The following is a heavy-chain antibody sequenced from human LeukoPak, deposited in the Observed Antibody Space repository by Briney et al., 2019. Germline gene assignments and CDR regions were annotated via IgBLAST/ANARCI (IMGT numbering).Heavy chain of an antibody. V-gene: IGHV4-39*01. J-gene: IGHJ6*02. Sequence: SETLSLTCTVSGGSISSSSYYWGWIRQPPGKGLEWIGSIYYSGSTYYNPSLKSRVTISVDTSKSQFSLKLSSVTAADTAVYYCARHYYDSSGYIYYYGMDVWGQGTTVTVSS. D-gene: IGHD3-22*01. CDR3: ARHYYDSSGYIYYYGMDV. CDR1: GGSISSSSYY. CDR2: IYYSGST.